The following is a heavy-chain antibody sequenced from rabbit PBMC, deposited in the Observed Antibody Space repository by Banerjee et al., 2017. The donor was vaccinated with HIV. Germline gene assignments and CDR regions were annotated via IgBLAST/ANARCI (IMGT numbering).Heavy chain of an antibody. CDR2: IYAGSSGTT. V-gene: IGHV1S40*01. D-gene: IGHD6-1*01. CDR1: GFSFSSSYS. J-gene: IGHJ4*01. Sequence: QSLEESGGDLVKPGASLTLTCTASGFSFSSSYSICWVRQAPGKGLEWIACIYAGSSGTTYYASWAKGRFTISKTSSTTVTLQLTSLTAADTATYFCARSYADYGYPYYFNLWGQGTLVTVS. CDR3: ARSYADYGYPYYFNL.